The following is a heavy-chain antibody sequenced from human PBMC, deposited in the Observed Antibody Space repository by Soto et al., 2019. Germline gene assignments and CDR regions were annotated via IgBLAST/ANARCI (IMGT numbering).Heavy chain of an antibody. CDR2: IYYSGST. CDR3: ARETTDRETGFDY. J-gene: IGHJ4*02. Sequence: SETLSLTCTVSGGSISSYSWSWIRQPPGKGLEWIGYIYYSGSTNYNPSLKSRVTISVDKAKNKFSLKRSSVTAADTAVYYCARETTDRETGFDYWGQGTRVTV. CDR1: GGSISSYS. D-gene: IGHD1-1*01. V-gene: IGHV4-59*01.